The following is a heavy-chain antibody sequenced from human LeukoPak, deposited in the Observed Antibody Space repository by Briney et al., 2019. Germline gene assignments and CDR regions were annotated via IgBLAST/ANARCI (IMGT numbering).Heavy chain of an antibody. CDR3: ARDTGNYDFWSGYRLFDY. J-gene: IGHJ4*02. V-gene: IGHV1-2*02. CDR1: GYTFTGYY. D-gene: IGHD3-3*01. CDR2: INPNSGGT. Sequence: GASVKVSCKASGYTFTGYYMHWVRQAPGQGLEWMGWINPNSGGTNYAQKFQGRVNMTRDTSISTAYMELSRLRSDDTAVYYCARDTGNYDFWSGYRLFDYWGQGTLVTVSS.